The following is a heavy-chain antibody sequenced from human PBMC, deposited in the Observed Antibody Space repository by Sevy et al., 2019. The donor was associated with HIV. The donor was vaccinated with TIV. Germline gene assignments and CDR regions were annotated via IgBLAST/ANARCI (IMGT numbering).Heavy chain of an antibody. J-gene: IGHJ4*02. D-gene: IGHD6-13*01. Sequence: GGSLRLSCAASGFTFNSYAMSWVRQAPGKGLRWVSTITGSGNNTYYADSVKGRFTIPRDNSKNIVYLQINSLRAEDTAVYYCAKSGYRAAVGTDWGQGTLVTVSS. CDR1: GFTFNSYA. CDR2: ITGSGNNT. V-gene: IGHV3-23*01. CDR3: AKSGYRAAVGTD.